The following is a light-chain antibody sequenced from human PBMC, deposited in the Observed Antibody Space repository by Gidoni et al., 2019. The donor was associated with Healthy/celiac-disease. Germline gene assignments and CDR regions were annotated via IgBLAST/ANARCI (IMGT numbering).Light chain of an antibody. CDR2: GAS. Sequence: VLTQSPGTLSLSPGERATLSCRASQSVNSSYLAWYQQKPGQAPRLLIYGASSRAPGIPDRCSGSGSGTDFTLTISRLEPEDFAVYYGQQYGSSRLFGGGTKVEIK. CDR1: QSVNSSY. CDR3: QQYGSSRL. J-gene: IGKJ4*01. V-gene: IGKV3-20*01.